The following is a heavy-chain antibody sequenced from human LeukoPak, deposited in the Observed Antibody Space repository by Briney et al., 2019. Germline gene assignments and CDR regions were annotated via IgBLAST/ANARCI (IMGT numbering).Heavy chain of an antibody. Sequence: PGGSLRLSCAASGFTFSSYSMNWVRQAPGKGLEWVSSISSSSSYIYYADSVKGRFTISRDNAKNSPYLQMNSLRAEDTAVYYCARAFYCSSTSCWDPWGQGTLVTVSS. CDR3: ARAFYCSSTSCWDP. V-gene: IGHV3-21*01. D-gene: IGHD2-2*01. CDR2: ISSSSSYI. CDR1: GFTFSSYS. J-gene: IGHJ5*02.